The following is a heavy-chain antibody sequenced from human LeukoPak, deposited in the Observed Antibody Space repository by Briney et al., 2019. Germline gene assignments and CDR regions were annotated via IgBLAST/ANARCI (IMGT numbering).Heavy chain of an antibody. CDR1: GGSISSYY. V-gene: IGHV4-4*07. D-gene: IGHD5-12*01. CDR2: IYTSGST. CDR3: ARDAREGVATPFGAFDI. J-gene: IGHJ3*02. Sequence: PSETLSLTCIASGGSISSYYRSWIRQPAGKGLEWIGRIYTSGSTNYNPSLKSRVTMSVDTSKNQFSLKLSSVTAADTAVYYCARDAREGVATPFGAFDIWGQGTMVTVSS.